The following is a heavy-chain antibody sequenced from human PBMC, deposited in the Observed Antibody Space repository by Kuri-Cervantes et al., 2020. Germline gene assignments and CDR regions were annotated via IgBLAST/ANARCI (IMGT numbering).Heavy chain of an antibody. V-gene: IGHV3-7*01. CDR2: IKQDGSEK. CDR1: GFTFSSYW. J-gene: IGHJ6*02. D-gene: IGHD2-15*01. Sequence: LSLTCAASGFTFSSYWMSWVRQAPGKGLEWVANIKQDGSEKYYVDSVKGRFTISRDNAKNSLYLQMNSLRDEDTAVYYCARDRSGHYYYGMDVWGQGTTVTVSS. CDR3: ARDRSGHYYYGMDV.